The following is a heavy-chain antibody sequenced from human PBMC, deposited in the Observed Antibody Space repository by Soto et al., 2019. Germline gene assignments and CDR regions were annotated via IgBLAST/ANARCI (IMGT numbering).Heavy chain of an antibody. J-gene: IGHJ6*02. CDR1: GFTFSSYG. Sequence: QVQLVESGGGVVQPGRSLRLSCAASGFTFSSYGMHWVRQAPGKGLEWVAVISYDGSNKYYADSGKGRFTISRDNSKNTLYLQMNSLRAEDTAVYYCAKEGYCSGGSCYGRYGMDVWGQGTTVTVSS. CDR3: AKEGYCSGGSCYGRYGMDV. V-gene: IGHV3-30*18. D-gene: IGHD2-15*01. CDR2: ISYDGSNK.